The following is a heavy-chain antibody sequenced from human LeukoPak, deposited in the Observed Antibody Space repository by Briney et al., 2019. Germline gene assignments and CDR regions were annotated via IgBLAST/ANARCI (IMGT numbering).Heavy chain of an antibody. V-gene: IGHV3-7*01. CDR2: IKEDGSQK. D-gene: IGHD6-19*01. CDR3: ARDGGWGWDY. J-gene: IGHJ4*02. Sequence: PGGSLRLSCSAYGYTYSSHWMRWVRQAPGKGLKWVGNIKEDGSQKYYAGSVKGRFTISRDNAKNSVYLQMNSLRVEDTAVYYCARDGGWGWDYWGQGTLVTVSS. CDR1: GYTYSSHW.